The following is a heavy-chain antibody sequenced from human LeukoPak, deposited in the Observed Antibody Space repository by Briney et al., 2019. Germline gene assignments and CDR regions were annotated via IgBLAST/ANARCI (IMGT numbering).Heavy chain of an antibody. V-gene: IGHV3-30*04. Sequence: GGSLRLSCAASGFTFSSYAMHWVRQAPGKGLEWVAVISYDGSSKYYADSVKGRFTISRDNSKNTLYLQMNSLRAEDTAVYYCARDLERVFDYWGQGTLVTVSS. J-gene: IGHJ4*02. CDR2: ISYDGSSK. CDR1: GFTFSSYA. D-gene: IGHD1-1*01. CDR3: ARDLERVFDY.